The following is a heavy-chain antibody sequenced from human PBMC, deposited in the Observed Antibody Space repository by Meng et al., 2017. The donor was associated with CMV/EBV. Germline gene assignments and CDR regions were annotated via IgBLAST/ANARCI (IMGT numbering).Heavy chain of an antibody. D-gene: IGHD3-22*01. CDR2: INSGSGVM. Sequence: GESLKISCAASGFTFSSYWMSWVRQAPGKGLEWLAYINSGSGVMSYADSVKGRFIISRDNTKDSLHLQMNSLRAEDTAVYYCAKDKWNYYYDNPEYTSIYFDSWGQGTLVTVSS. V-gene: IGHV3-48*04. CDR3: AKDKWNYYYDNPEYTSIYFDS. CDR1: GFTFSSYW. J-gene: IGHJ4*02.